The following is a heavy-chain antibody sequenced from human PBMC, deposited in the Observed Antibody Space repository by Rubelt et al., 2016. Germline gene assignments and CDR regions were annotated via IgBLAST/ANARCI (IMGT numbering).Heavy chain of an antibody. J-gene: IGHJ4*02. Sequence: VQPGGSLRLSCAASGFTFSSYAMSWVRQAPGKGLEWVSSICSSSSYIYYADSVKGRFTISRDNAKNSLYLQMNSLRAEDTAVYYCARESYSSSSFYYFDYWGQGTLVTVSS. V-gene: IGHV3-21*01. CDR3: ARESYSSSSFYYFDY. D-gene: IGHD6-6*01. CDR1: GFTFSSYA. CDR2: ICSSSSYI.